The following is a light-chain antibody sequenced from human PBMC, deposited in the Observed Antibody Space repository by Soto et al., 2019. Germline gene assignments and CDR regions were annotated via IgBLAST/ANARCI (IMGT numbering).Light chain of an antibody. J-gene: IGLJ1*01. CDR3: NSYTISTTYV. Sequence: QSALTQPASVSGSPGQSITISCTGSSSDVGHSNHVSWYQQHPGKAPKLIIYGVTNRPSGISNRFSGSKSGSTASLTISGLQAEDEADYYCNSYTISTTYVFGTGTKLTV. CDR1: SSDVGHSNH. V-gene: IGLV2-14*03. CDR2: GVT.